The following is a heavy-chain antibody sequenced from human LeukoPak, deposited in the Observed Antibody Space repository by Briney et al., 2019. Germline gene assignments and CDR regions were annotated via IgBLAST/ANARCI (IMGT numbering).Heavy chain of an antibody. V-gene: IGHV3-20*04. J-gene: IGHJ4*02. D-gene: IGHD3-22*01. CDR1: ELTFDDYG. CDR2: FNWNGGST. Sequence: GGSLRLSCAVSELTFDDYGMSWVRQAPGKGLEWVSRFNWNGGSTGYADSVKGRFTISRDNAKNSLYLQMNSLRGEDTALYYCARDGGYYYDSSGYVGYWGQGTLVTVSS. CDR3: ARDGGYYYDSSGYVGY.